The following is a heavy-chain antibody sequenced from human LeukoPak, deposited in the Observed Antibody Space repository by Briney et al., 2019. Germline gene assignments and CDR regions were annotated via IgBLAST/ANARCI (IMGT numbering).Heavy chain of an antibody. D-gene: IGHD3-10*01. Sequence: ASVKVSCKASGYSFVGYGITWVRQAPGQRLEWMGWINAGNGNTKYSQKFQGRVTITRDTSASTAYMELSSLRSEDTAVYYCARRSPGSVGEAFDIWGQGTMVTVSS. V-gene: IGHV1-3*01. CDR1: GYSFVGYG. CDR2: INAGNGNT. J-gene: IGHJ3*02. CDR3: ARRSPGSVGEAFDI.